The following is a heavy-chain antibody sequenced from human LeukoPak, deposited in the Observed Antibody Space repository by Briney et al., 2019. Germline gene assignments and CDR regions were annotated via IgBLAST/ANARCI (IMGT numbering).Heavy chain of an antibody. CDR3: ATTYCSGGSCYFNWFDP. CDR1: GGTFSSYA. Sequence: GASVKVSCKASGGTFSSYAIGWVRQAPGQGLEWMGGIIPIFGTANYAQKFQGRVTITADESTSTAYMELSSLRSEDTAVYYCATTYCSGGSCYFNWFDPWGQGTLVTVSS. V-gene: IGHV1-69*13. CDR2: IIPIFGTA. D-gene: IGHD2-15*01. J-gene: IGHJ5*02.